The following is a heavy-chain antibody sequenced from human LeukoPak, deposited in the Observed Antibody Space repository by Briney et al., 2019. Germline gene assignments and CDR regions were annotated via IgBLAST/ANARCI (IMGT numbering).Heavy chain of an antibody. Sequence: GGSLRLSCAASGFTFSSYAMSWVRQAPGKGLEWVSAISGSGGSTYYADSVKGRFTISRDNSKNTLYLQMNSLRAEDTAVYYCARGRGYTYAPGYWGQGTLVTVSS. CDR2: ISGSGGST. D-gene: IGHD5-18*01. J-gene: IGHJ4*02. CDR3: ARGRGYTYAPGY. CDR1: GFTFSSYA. V-gene: IGHV3-23*01.